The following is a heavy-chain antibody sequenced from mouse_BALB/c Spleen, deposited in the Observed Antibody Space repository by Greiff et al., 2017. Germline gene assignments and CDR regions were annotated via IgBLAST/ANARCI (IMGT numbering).Heavy chain of an antibody. J-gene: IGHJ1*01. V-gene: IGHV1S135*01. Sequence: EVQRVESGPELMKPGASVKISCKASGYSFTSYYMHWVKQSHGKSLEWIGYIDPFNGGTSYNQNFKGKATLTVDKSSSTAYMHLSSLTSEDSAVYYCASGSSYWYFDGWGAGTTVTVSS. CDR3: ASGSSYWYFDG. D-gene: IGHD1-1*01. CDR2: IDPFNGGT. CDR1: GYSFTSYY.